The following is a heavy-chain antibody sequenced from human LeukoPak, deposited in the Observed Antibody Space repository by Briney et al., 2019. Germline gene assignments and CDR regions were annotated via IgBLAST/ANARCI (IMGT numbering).Heavy chain of an antibody. CDR3: ARELPVDAPASHFDF. Sequence: GGSLRLACAASGFRFSSYAMSWVRQAPGKGLEWVAVISYDGNNKYYADSVKGRFTISRDNSKDTLYLQMNSLRPEGTAVYYCARELPVDAPASHFDFWGQGTLVTVSS. V-gene: IGHV3-30-3*01. CDR1: GFRFSSYA. CDR2: ISYDGNNK. D-gene: IGHD3/OR15-3a*01. J-gene: IGHJ4*02.